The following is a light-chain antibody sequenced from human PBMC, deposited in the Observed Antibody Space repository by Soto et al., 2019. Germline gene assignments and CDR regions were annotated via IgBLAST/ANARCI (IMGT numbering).Light chain of an antibody. Sequence: QSVLTQPPSASGTPGQRVTISCSGSSSNIGSNAVNWYQQLPGTAPKLLIYTNNQRPSGVPDRFSGSKSGTSASLAISGRQSEDEADYCCASWDDSLNGVVFGGGTKVTVL. CDR2: TNN. CDR1: SSNIGSNA. V-gene: IGLV1-44*01. CDR3: ASWDDSLNGVV. J-gene: IGLJ2*01.